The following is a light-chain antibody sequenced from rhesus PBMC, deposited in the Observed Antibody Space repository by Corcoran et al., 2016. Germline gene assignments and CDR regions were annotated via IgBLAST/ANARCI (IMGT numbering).Light chain of an antibody. CDR3: QHGYGTPLYS. CDR2: KAS. J-gene: IGKJ2*01. Sequence: DIQMTQSPSSLSASIGDRVTITCQASQDITNNLAWYQQKPGKVPNLLIYKASTLNRGVPSRVSGSGSGTDFTLTISSLQPEDFASYYCQHGYGTPLYSFGQGTKVEIK. V-gene: IGKV1-25*01. CDR1: QDITNN.